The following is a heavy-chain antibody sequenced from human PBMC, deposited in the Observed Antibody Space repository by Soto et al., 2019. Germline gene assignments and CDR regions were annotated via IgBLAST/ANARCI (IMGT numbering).Heavy chain of an antibody. V-gene: IGHV1-46*01. CDR1: GYSFTSYY. D-gene: IGHD3-22*01. J-gene: IGHJ4*02. CDR2: INPGSST. Sequence: ASVKVSCKASGYSFTSYYIHWVRQAPGQGLEWMGIINPGSSTTYAQTVQGRVTMTRDTSTSTVYMELSSLRAEDTAVYYCARAPGSSGYSDYFDDWGQG. CDR3: ARAPGSSGYSDYFDD.